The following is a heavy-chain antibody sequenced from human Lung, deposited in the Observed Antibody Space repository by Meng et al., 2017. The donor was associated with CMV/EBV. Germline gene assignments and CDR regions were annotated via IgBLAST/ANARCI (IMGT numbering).Heavy chain of an antibody. CDR2: ISRDSAYI. Sequence: GESLKISCAASGFSFRSYSMNWVRLTPGKGLEWVASISRDSAYIFYADSVKGRFTISRDNAKNSLYLQMNSLRAEDTALYYCARDPHEGDIVVVPVVWGQGTTVXVSS. D-gene: IGHD2-2*01. J-gene: IGHJ6*02. CDR3: ARDPHEGDIVVVPVV. CDR1: GFSFRSYS. V-gene: IGHV3-21*01.